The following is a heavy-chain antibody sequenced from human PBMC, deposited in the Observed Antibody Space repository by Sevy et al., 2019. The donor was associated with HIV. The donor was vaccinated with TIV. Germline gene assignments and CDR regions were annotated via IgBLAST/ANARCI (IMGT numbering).Heavy chain of an antibody. Sequence: GGSLRLSCAASGFTFSGSAMHWVRQASGKGLEWVGRIRSKANSYATAYAASVKGRFTISRDDSKNTAYLQMNSLKTEDTAVYYCTSPRPNYDILSGLDYHYGMDVWGQGTTVTVSS. J-gene: IGHJ6*02. CDR3: TSPRPNYDILSGLDYHYGMDV. CDR2: IRSKANSYAT. V-gene: IGHV3-73*01. D-gene: IGHD3-9*01. CDR1: GFTFSGSA.